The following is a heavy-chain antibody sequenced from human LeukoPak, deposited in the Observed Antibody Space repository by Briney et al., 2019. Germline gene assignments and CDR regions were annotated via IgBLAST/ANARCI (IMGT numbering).Heavy chain of an antibody. J-gene: IGHJ5*02. CDR1: GGSISSQY. CDR2: IYTSGST. Sequence: TSETLSLTCTVSGGSISSQYWSWVRQPPGKALEWIGHIYTSGSTSYNPSLKSRVTISVDTSKNQVSLQLNSVTAADTALYYCARPGRRSGLAWFDPWGQGTLVTVSS. V-gene: IGHV4-4*09. D-gene: IGHD3-3*01. CDR3: ARPGRRSGLAWFDP.